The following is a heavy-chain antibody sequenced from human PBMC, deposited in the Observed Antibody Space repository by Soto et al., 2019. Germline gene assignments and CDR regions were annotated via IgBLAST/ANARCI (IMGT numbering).Heavy chain of an antibody. Sequence: VGSLRLSCEASGFTFSSYGMHWVRQAPGKGLEWVAIIWNDGSDEYYADSVKGRFTISRDNSKNTLYLQVSNLRAEDTAVYFCARDQTDSGGYSDSWGQGTLVIVSS. V-gene: IGHV3-33*01. D-gene: IGHD3-22*01. J-gene: IGHJ4*02. CDR1: GFTFSSYG. CDR2: IWNDGSDE. CDR3: ARDQTDSGGYSDS.